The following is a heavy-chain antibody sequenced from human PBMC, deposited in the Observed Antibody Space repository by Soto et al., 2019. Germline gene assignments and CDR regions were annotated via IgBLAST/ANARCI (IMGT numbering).Heavy chain of an antibody. CDR2: ISYDGRND. J-gene: IGHJ4*02. Sequence: ALSLSCAASGFTFNSYPLHWVRQAPGKGLEWVAVISYDGRNDYYGDSVRGRFTISRDNSKNMVYLQMNSLTPEDTAVYYCAREPYFDYWGQGTLVT. CDR3: AREPYFDY. CDR1: GFTFNSYP. V-gene: IGHV3-30*04.